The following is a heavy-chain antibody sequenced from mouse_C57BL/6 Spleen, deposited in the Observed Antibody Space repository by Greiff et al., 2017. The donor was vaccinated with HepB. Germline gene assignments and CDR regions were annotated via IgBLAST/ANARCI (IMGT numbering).Heavy chain of an antibody. Sequence: QVQLQQSGPELVKPGASVKISCKASGYSFTSYYIHWVKQRPGQGLEWIGWIYPGSGNTKYNEKFKGKATLTADTSSSTAYMQLSSLTSEDSAVYYCARGKGGYDYDGAWFADWGQGTLVTVAA. CDR1: GYSFTSYY. V-gene: IGHV1-66*01. CDR3: ARGKGGYDYDGAWFAD. D-gene: IGHD2-4*01. J-gene: IGHJ3*01. CDR2: IYPGSGNT.